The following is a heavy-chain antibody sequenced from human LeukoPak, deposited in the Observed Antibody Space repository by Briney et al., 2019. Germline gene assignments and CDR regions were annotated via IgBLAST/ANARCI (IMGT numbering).Heavy chain of an antibody. CDR3: ARDRDSSSWSYYFDY. D-gene: IGHD6-13*01. CDR1: GFTFSSYA. Sequence: PGGSLRLSCAASGFTFSSYAMHWVRQAPGKGLGWVAVISYDGSNKYYADSVKGRFTISRDNSRNTLYLQMNSLRAEDTAVYYCARDRDSSSWSYYFDYWGQGTLVGVCS. CDR2: ISYDGSNK. V-gene: IGHV3-30*04. J-gene: IGHJ4*02.